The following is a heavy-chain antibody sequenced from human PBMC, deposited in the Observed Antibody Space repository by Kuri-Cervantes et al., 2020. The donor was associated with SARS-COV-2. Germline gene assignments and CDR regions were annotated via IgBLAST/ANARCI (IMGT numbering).Heavy chain of an antibody. CDR3: ARGPPELDYYYYYMDV. CDR2: IYYSGST. CDR1: GGSISSYY. V-gene: IGHV4-59*01. J-gene: IGHJ6*03. D-gene: IGHD1-14*01. Sequence: SETLSLTCTVSGGSISSYYWSWIRQPPGKGLEWIGYIYYSGSTNYNPSLKSRVTISVDTSKNQFSLKLSSVTAADTAVYYCARGPPELDYYYYYMDVWGKGTTVTVSS.